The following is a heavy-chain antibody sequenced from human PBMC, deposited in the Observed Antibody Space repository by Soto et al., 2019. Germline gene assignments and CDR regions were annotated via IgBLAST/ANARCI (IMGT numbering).Heavy chain of an antibody. J-gene: IGHJ6*02. Sequence: ASVKVSCKASGYTFNCYAMHWVRQAPGQRLEWMGWINAANGNTKYSQKFQGRVTITADESTSTAYMELSSLRSEDTAVYYCARDKESGVWFRALFPCYYYYGMDVWGQGTTVTVSS. V-gene: IGHV1-3*01. CDR3: ARDKESGVWFRALFPCYYYYGMDV. CDR2: INAANGNT. D-gene: IGHD3-10*01. CDR1: GYTFNCYA.